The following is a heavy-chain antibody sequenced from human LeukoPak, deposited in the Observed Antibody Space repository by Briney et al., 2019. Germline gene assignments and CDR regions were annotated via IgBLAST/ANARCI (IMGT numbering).Heavy chain of an antibody. D-gene: IGHD3-3*01. CDR2: ISGSGGGT. V-gene: IGHV3-23*01. Sequence: TGGSLRLSCAASGFTFSSYAMSWVRQAPGKGLEWVSAISGSGGGTYYADSVRGRFTISRDNSKNTLYLQMNSLRAEDTAVYYCAKDQATILGVVPAFDYWGQGTLVTVSS. CDR1: GFTFSSYA. J-gene: IGHJ4*02. CDR3: AKDQATILGVVPAFDY.